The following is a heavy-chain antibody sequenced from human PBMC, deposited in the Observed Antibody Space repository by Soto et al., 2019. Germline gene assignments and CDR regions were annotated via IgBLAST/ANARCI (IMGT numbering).Heavy chain of an antibody. CDR3: AKDPYNWNEEYYFDY. D-gene: IGHD1-1*01. J-gene: IGHJ4*02. V-gene: IGHV3-23*01. CDR1: GFTFSSYA. CDR2: ISGSGGST. Sequence: EVQLLESGGGLVQPGGSLRLSCAASGFTFSSYAMSWVRKAPGKGLEWVSAISGSGGSTYYADSVKGRFTISRDNSKNTLYLQMNSLRAEDTAVYYCAKDPYNWNEEYYFDYWVQGTLVTVSS.